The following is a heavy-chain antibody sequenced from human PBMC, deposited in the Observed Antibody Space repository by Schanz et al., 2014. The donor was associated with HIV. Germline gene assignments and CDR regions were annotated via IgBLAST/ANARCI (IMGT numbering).Heavy chain of an antibody. J-gene: IGHJ5*02. D-gene: IGHD1-1*01. CDR2: IKQDGSLE. Sequence: EVQLVESGGGLVQPGGSLRLSCAASGFTLSTYWMGWVRQAPGKGLEWVANIKQDGSLENYVDSVKGRFAIFRDNDRNSLSLQMNSLRVEDTAVYFCTRESYNRVPGGDLWGQGTLVTVSS. V-gene: IGHV3-7*01. CDR1: GFTLSTYW. CDR3: TRESYNRVPGGDL.